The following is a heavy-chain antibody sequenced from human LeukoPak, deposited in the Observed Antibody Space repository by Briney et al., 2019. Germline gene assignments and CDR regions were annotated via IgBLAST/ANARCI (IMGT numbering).Heavy chain of an antibody. CDR2: IYYSGST. Sequence: PSETLSLTCTVSGGSISSGDYYWSWIRQPPGKGLEWIGYIYYSGSTYYNPSLKSRVTISVDTSKNQFSLKLSSVTAADTAVYYCARMSEPQGTFDAFDIWGQGTMVTVSS. V-gene: IGHV4-30-4*01. J-gene: IGHJ3*02. CDR3: ARMSEPQGTFDAFDI. CDR1: GGSISSGDYY. D-gene: IGHD1-1*01.